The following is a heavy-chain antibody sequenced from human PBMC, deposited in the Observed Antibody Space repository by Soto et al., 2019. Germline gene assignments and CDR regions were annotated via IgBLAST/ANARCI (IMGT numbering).Heavy chain of an antibody. CDR3: ARKILGSTSRPNYWYFDL. D-gene: IGHD2-2*01. V-gene: IGHV3-23*01. CDR1: GFTFINYA. CDR2: ISGGGDAT. J-gene: IGHJ2*01. Sequence: EVQLLESGGGLVQPGGSLRLSCAGSGFTFINYAMNWVRQAPGKGLEWVSSISGGGDATFFADSVRGRFTISRDNSKNTVTLQMNSVVVDDTAVYYCARKILGSTSRPNYWYFDLWGRGTLVTVSS.